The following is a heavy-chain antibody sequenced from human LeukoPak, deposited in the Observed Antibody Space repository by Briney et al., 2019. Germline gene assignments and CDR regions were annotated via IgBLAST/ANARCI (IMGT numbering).Heavy chain of an antibody. J-gene: IGHJ4*02. CDR2: ISYDGSNK. V-gene: IGHV3-30*03. CDR3: ARVGSRWLQSGPTNDY. CDR1: GFTVSGNH. D-gene: IGHD5-24*01. Sequence: GGSLRLSCAASGFTVSGNHMSWVRQAPGKGLEWVAVISYDGSNKYYADSVKGRFTISRDNSKNTLYLQMNSLRAEDTAVYYCARVGSRWLQSGPTNDYWGQGTLVTVSS.